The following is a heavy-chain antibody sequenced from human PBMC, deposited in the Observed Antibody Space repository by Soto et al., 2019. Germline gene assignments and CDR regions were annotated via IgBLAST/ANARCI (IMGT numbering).Heavy chain of an antibody. CDR3: AKSYYYDSSGSIMDV. Sequence: SGGPLRSPFAASGLTSSSYGMHGVRQAQGKGLEWVAVISYDGSNKYYADSVKGRFTISRDNSKNTLYLQMNSLRAEDTAVYYCAKSYYYDSSGSIMDVWGQGTTVTVSS. V-gene: IGHV3-30*18. CDR2: ISYDGSNK. CDR1: GLTSSSYG. D-gene: IGHD3-22*01. J-gene: IGHJ6*02.